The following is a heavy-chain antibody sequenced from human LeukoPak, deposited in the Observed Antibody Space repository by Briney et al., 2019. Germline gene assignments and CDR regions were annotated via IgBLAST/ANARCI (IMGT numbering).Heavy chain of an antibody. J-gene: IGHJ4*02. D-gene: IGHD6-19*01. V-gene: IGHV4-39*01. CDR2: IYYSGST. CDR3: ARHLKDSSGWYFDY. CDR1: GGSISSSSYY. Sequence: SETLSPTCTVSGGSISSSSYYWGWIRQPPGKGLEWIGSIYYSGSTYYNPSLKSRVTISVDTSKNQFSLKLSSVTAADTAVYYCARHLKDSSGWYFDYWGQGTLVTVSS.